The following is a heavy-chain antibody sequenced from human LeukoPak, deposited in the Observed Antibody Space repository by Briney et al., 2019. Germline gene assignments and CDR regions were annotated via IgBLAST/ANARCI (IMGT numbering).Heavy chain of an antibody. D-gene: IGHD2-2*01. CDR2: ISHSNHYI. Sequence: GGSLRLSCAASGFTFSTYTMKWVRQAPGKGLEWVSSISHSNHYIYYADSVKGRFTISRDDAKNSLSLQMNSLRAEDTAVYCCARDSEGYQLLKGFDYWGLGTLVTVSS. V-gene: IGHV3-21*01. CDR3: ARDSEGYQLLKGFDY. J-gene: IGHJ4*02. CDR1: GFTFSTYT.